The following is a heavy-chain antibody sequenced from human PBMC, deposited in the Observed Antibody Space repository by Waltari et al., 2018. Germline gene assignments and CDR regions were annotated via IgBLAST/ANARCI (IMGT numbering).Heavy chain of an antibody. V-gene: IGHV4-38-2*02. CDR2: IYHSGST. CDR3: ASITIFAHY. CDR1: GYSISSGYY. D-gene: IGHD3-3*01. J-gene: IGHJ4*02. Sequence: QVQLQESGPGLVKPSETLSLTCTVSGYSISSGYYWGWIRQPPGKGLEWIGSIYHSGSTYYNPSLKSRVTISVDTSKNQFSLKLSSVTAADTAVYYCASITIFAHYWGQGTLVTVSS.